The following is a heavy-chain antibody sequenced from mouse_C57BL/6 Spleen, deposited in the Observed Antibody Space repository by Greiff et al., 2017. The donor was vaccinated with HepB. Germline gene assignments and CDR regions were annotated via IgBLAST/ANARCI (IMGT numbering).Heavy chain of an antibody. Sequence: EVQLKESGPELVKPGASVKISCKASGYSFTGYYMNWVKQSPEKSLEWIGEINPSTGGTTYNQKFKAKATLTVDKSSSTAYMQLKSLTSEDSAVYYCARFLYYYGSNYFDYWGQGTTLTVSS. V-gene: IGHV1-42*01. CDR3: ARFLYYYGSNYFDY. J-gene: IGHJ2*01. D-gene: IGHD1-1*01. CDR2: INPSTGGT. CDR1: GYSFTGYY.